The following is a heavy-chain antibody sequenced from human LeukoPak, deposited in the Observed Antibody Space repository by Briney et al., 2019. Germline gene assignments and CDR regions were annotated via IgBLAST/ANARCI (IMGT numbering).Heavy chain of an antibody. CDR3: ARQLLVGTTKGEYYFDY. V-gene: IGHV4-39*01. J-gene: IGHJ4*02. Sequence: PSETLSLTCTVSGGSISSSSYCWGWIRQPPGKGMEWIGSIYYTGGTYYSPSLKSRVTISVDTSKNQFSLKLSSVTAADTAVYYCARQLLVGTTKGEYYFDYWGQGTLVTVSS. CDR2: IYYTGGT. CDR1: GGSISSSSYC. D-gene: IGHD1-26*01.